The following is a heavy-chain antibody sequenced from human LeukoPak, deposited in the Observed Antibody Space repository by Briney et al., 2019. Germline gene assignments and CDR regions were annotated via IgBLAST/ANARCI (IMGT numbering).Heavy chain of an antibody. CDR2: IYYSGST. V-gene: IGHV4-59*01. D-gene: IGHD3-22*01. Sequence: SETLSLTCTVSGGSISSYYWSWIRQPPGKGLEWIGYIYYSGSTNYNPSLKSRVTISVDTSKNQFSLKLSSVTAADTAVYYCASVYDSSGAPFDYWGQGTLVTVSS. CDR1: GGSISSYY. J-gene: IGHJ4*02. CDR3: ASVYDSSGAPFDY.